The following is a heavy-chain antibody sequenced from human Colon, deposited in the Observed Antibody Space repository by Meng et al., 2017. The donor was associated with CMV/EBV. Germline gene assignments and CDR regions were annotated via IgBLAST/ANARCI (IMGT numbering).Heavy chain of an antibody. J-gene: IGHJ5*02. CDR2: IIPVIGTP. D-gene: IGHD3-10*01. Sequence: SVKVSCKASEDTFTRFTITWVRQAPGQGLEWMGWIIPVIGTPNIAPKFQDRVTITADKSTNTAYMELSSLRSDDTATYYCARGNSRAYGSWGQGTLVTVSS. CDR3: ARGNSRAYGS. V-gene: IGHV1-69*08. CDR1: EDTFTRFT.